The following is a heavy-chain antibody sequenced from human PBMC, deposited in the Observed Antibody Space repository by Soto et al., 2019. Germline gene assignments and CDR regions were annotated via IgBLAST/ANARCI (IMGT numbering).Heavy chain of an antibody. CDR1: GGSMSPNY. CDR2: MYYSGST. J-gene: IGHJ4*02. D-gene: IGHD6-19*01. V-gene: IGHV4-59*01. CDR3: ARGGWYLDY. Sequence: SETLSLTCTCSGGSMSPNYWSWIRQPPGKGLEWIGYMYYSGSTNYNPSLRSRITMSVDTSKNEFSLSLSSVTAADTAVYYCARGGWYLDYWGQGILVTVSS.